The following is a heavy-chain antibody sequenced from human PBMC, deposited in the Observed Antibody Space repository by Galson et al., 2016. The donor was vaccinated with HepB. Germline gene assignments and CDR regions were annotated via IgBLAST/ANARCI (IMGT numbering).Heavy chain of an antibody. CDR1: GFTFSGST. CDR3: ARLSTYRYPSVDY. CDR2: IDYWSSTI. Sequence: SLRLSCAASGFTFSGSTMNWVRQAPGKGLEWVSYIDYWSSTIYYADSVKGRFTISRGNAMNSLYLQMNTLRDEDTAVYYCARLSTYRYPSVDYWGQGTLVTVSS. J-gene: IGHJ4*02. V-gene: IGHV3-48*02. D-gene: IGHD1-26*01.